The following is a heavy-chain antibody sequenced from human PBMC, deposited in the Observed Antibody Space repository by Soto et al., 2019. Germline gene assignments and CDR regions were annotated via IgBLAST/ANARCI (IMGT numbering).Heavy chain of an antibody. V-gene: IGHV3-30*09. CDR2: ISENGVNK. CDR3: ARRLTKTVSALGY. D-gene: IGHD2-8*01. J-gene: IGHJ4*02. CDR1: GFTFTSFA. Sequence: SLRLSCSASGFTFTSFAIHWVRQAPGTGLEWVAVISENGVNKYSAESVRGRFVISRDNSKNKVELEMNSLRPEDTAIDLYARRLTKTVSALGYWGQGTLVTVSS.